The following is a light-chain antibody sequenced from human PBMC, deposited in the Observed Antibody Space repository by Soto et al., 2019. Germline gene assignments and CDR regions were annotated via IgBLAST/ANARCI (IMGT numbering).Light chain of an antibody. CDR1: QDISNY. CDR2: DAS. V-gene: IGKV1-33*01. J-gene: IGKJ5*01. CDR3: QQYHKIPST. Sequence: DIQMTQSPSSLSASVADRVTMTCQSSQDISNYLHWYQQKPGKAPTLLIYDASNLETGVPTRFSGGGSGTDFNFTITSLQPADIATYYCQQYHKIPSTFGQGTRLEIK.